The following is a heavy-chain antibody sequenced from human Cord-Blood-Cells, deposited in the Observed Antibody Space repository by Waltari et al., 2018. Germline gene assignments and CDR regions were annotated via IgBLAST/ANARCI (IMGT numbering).Heavy chain of an antibody. CDR3: ARDFSSSSFAFDI. Sequence: QVQLVQSGAEVKKPGASVTVSCKASGYTFTGSYMHWVRQAPGQGLEWMGWINPNSGGTNYAQKFQGRVTMTRDTSISTAYMELSRLRSDDTAVYYCARDFSSSSFAFDIWGQGTMVTVSS. J-gene: IGHJ3*02. D-gene: IGHD6-6*01. V-gene: IGHV1-2*02. CDR2: INPNSGGT. CDR1: GYTFTGSY.